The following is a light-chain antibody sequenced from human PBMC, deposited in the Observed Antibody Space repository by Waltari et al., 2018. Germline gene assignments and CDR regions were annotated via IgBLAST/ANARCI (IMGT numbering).Light chain of an antibody. CDR1: NNDIGSYNL. V-gene: IGLV2-23*02. J-gene: IGLJ2*01. CDR2: EVN. Sequence: QSALTQPASVSGSPGQSITISCTGTNNDIGSYNLVSWYQKHPGKAPKVIIFEVNKRPSGVSKRFSGSKSGNTASLTVSGLHPEDEADYYCCSYAGTPRVVFGGGTKLTVL. CDR3: CSYAGTPRVV.